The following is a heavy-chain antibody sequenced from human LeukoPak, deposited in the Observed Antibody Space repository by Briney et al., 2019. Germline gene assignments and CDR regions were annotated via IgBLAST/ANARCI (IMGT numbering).Heavy chain of an antibody. D-gene: IGHD3-16*01. CDR3: ARKGGNYYRYYYMDV. Sequence: GGSLRLSCAASGFTFSSYAMTWVRQAPGKGLEWVSTISGSGGSTYFADSVKGQFTISRDNSKNTLSLQMNSLRAEDTAVYYCARKGGNYYRYYYMDVWGKGTTVTVSS. CDR2: ISGSGGST. J-gene: IGHJ6*03. V-gene: IGHV3-23*01. CDR1: GFTFSSYA.